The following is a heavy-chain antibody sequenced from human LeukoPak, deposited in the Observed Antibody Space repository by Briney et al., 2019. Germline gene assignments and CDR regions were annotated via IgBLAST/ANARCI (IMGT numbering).Heavy chain of an antibody. Sequence: GASVKVSCKASGYTFTGYYMHWVRQAPGQGLEWMGWINPNSGGTNYAQKFQGWVTMTRDTSISTAYMELSRLRSDDTAVYYCARDRLYSYGTVYYYYYGMDVWGQGTTVTVSS. CDR1: GYTFTGYY. CDR3: ARDRLYSYGTVYYYYYGMDV. CDR2: INPNSGGT. D-gene: IGHD5-18*01. V-gene: IGHV1-2*04. J-gene: IGHJ6*02.